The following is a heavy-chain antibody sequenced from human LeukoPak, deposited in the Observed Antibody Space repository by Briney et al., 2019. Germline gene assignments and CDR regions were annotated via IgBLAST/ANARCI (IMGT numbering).Heavy chain of an antibody. CDR2: INHSGST. J-gene: IGHJ4*02. CDR1: GGSFSGYY. D-gene: IGHD2-2*01. V-gene: IGHV4-34*01. CDR3: ARGYCSSTSCYDPLDY. Sequence: PSETLSLTCAVYGGSFSGYYWSWIRQPPGKGLEWIGEINHSGSTNYNPSLKSRVTISVDTSKNQFSLKLSSVTAADTAVYYCARGYCSSTSCYDPLDYWGQGPLVTVSS.